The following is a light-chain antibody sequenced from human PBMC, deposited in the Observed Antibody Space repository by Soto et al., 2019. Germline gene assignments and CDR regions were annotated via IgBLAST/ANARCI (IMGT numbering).Light chain of an antibody. J-gene: IGLJ1*01. CDR3: SSHTTSNTRV. Sequence: QSALTQPASVSGSPGQSIAISCTGTSSDVGAYDFVSWYQQHPYKAPKLLIYEVSNRPSGVSDRFSGSKAVNTATLTISGFQAEDEADYYCSSHTTSNTRVFGTGTKLTVL. V-gene: IGLV2-14*03. CDR1: SSDVGAYDF. CDR2: EVS.